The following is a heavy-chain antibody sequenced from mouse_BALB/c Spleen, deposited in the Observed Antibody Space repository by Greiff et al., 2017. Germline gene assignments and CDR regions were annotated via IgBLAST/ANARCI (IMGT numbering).Heavy chain of an antibody. Sequence: VKLQESGPGLVAPSQSLSITCTVSGFSLTSYGVHWVRQPPGKGLEWLGVIWAGGSTNYNSALMSRLSISKDNSKSQVFLKMNSLQTDDTAMYYCARAYYGNYEAMDYWGQGTSVTVSS. D-gene: IGHD2-10*01. CDR1: GFSLTSYG. CDR2: IWAGGST. CDR3: ARAYYGNYEAMDY. V-gene: IGHV2-9*02. J-gene: IGHJ4*01.